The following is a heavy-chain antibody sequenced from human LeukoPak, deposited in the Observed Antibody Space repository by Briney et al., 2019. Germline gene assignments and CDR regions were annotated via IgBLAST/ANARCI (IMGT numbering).Heavy chain of an antibody. D-gene: IGHD4-17*01. V-gene: IGHV4-61*02. CDR1: GVSISSGNYY. CDR2: IYTSGST. CDR3: ARLMTTVTKGSGWYFDL. J-gene: IGHJ2*01. Sequence: SETLSLTCTVSGVSISSGNYYWSWIRQPAGKELEWIGRIYTSGSTNYNPSLKSRVTISIDTSKNQFSLKLSSVTAADTAVYYCARLMTTVTKGSGWYFDLWGRGTLVTVSS.